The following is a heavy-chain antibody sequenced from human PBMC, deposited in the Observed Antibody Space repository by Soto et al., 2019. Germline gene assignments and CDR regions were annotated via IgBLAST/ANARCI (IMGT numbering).Heavy chain of an antibody. D-gene: IGHD4-17*01. CDR3: ARDRSGDYESYFDY. V-gene: IGHV1-69*05. CDR1: GGTFSSYA. Sequence: ASVKVSCQASGGTFSSYAISWVRQAHGQGLEWMGGIIPIFGTANYAQKFQGRVTITRDTSASTAYMELSSLRSEDTAVYYCARDRSGDYESYFDYWGQGTLVTVSS. J-gene: IGHJ4*02. CDR2: IIPIFGTA.